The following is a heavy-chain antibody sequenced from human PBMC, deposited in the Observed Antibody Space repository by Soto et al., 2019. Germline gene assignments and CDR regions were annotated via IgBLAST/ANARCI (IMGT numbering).Heavy chain of an antibody. Sequence: QVQLVQSGAEVKRPGASVKVSCKASGYTFNRYGIGWLRQAPGDGLEWMGWISAANGNTNYAQKFQGRVTMTTDTSTSTAYMDVRSLRSDDTALYYCARILWFGEPVPDYWGQGTLVTVSS. J-gene: IGHJ4*02. CDR3: ARILWFGEPVPDY. CDR2: ISAANGNT. D-gene: IGHD3-10*01. CDR1: GYTFNRYG. V-gene: IGHV1-18*01.